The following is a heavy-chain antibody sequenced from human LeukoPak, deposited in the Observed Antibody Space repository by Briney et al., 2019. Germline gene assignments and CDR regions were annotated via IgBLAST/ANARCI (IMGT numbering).Heavy chain of an antibody. D-gene: IGHD7-27*01. CDR3: ATPMTPGNAGSWGYFDY. CDR2: ISSSGTSI. V-gene: IGHV3-21*01. CDR1: GFTFSDYS. J-gene: IGHJ4*02. Sequence: TGGSLRLSCSASGFTFSDYSMNWVRQAPGKGLEWVSYISSSGTSIYYTDSVKGRFTISRDNAKNSLYLQMNSLTAEDTAVYYCATPMTPGNAGSWGYFDYWGQGTLVTVSS.